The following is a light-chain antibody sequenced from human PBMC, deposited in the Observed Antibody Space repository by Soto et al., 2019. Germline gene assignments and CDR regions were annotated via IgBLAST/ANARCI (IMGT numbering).Light chain of an antibody. Sequence: DIPMTQSPSTLSASVGDRVTITCRASQSISSWLAWYQQKPGKAPKVLIYDASSLESGVPSRFSGSGSGTEFTLTIISLQPDDFATYYCQQYNRYYTFGQGTKLEIK. J-gene: IGKJ2*01. CDR1: QSISSW. CDR3: QQYNRYYT. V-gene: IGKV1-5*01. CDR2: DAS.